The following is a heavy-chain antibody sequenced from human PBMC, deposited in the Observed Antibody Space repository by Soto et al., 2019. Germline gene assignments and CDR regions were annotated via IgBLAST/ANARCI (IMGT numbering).Heavy chain of an antibody. CDR1: VFTFSSYA. Sequence: PGGSLRLSCVASVFTFSSYAMRWVRQAPGKGLEWVSAIGIPGDTHYADSVKGRFTISRDTSKNTLSLQVSSLGAEDTAVYYCAKTQGFYDYWGQGTLVTVSS. CDR2: IGIPGDT. V-gene: IGHV3-23*01. J-gene: IGHJ4*02. CDR3: AKTQGFYDY. D-gene: IGHD7-27*01.